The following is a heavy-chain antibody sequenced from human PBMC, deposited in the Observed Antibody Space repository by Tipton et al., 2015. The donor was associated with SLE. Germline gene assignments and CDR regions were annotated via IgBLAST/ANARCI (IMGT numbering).Heavy chain of an antibody. J-gene: IGHJ3*02. CDR2: INHSGST. Sequence: TLSLTCAVYGGSFSGYYWSWIRQPPGKGLEWIGEINHSGSTNYNPSLKSRVTISVDTSKNLFSLKLTSVTAAGTAVYYCARASSSSAFDIWGQGTMFTVSS. CDR1: GGSFSGYY. D-gene: IGHD6-6*01. V-gene: IGHV4-34*01. CDR3: ARASSSSAFDI.